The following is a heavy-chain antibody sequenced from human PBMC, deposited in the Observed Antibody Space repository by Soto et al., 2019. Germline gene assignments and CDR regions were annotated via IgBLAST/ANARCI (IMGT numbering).Heavy chain of an antibody. D-gene: IGHD4-17*01. CDR2: ISYTGSA. J-gene: IGHJ6*02. CDR1: GGSINYSY. Sequence: TLALTCTVSGGSINYSYWTWIRQPPGKGLEWIGYISYTGSANYNASLKSRLTISVDTSKNQFSLKLSSVTAADTALYYCARVNYGDYYYGMDVWGQGTTVKVSS. V-gene: IGHV4-59*01. CDR3: ARVNYGDYYYGMDV.